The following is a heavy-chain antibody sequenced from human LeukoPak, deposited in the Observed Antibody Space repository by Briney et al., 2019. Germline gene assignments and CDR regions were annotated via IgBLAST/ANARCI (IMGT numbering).Heavy chain of an antibody. CDR3: AREPHYYGSGLNWFDP. V-gene: IGHV4-38-2*02. Sequence: SETLSLTCSVSGYSISSGYFWGWIRPPPGKGLELIGRIYHSGTTYYDPSLKSRVTISVDTSKNHFSLKLSSVTDADTAVYYCAREPHYYGSGLNWFDPWGQGTLVTVSS. CDR2: IYHSGTT. J-gene: IGHJ5*02. D-gene: IGHD3-10*01. CDR1: GYSISSGYF.